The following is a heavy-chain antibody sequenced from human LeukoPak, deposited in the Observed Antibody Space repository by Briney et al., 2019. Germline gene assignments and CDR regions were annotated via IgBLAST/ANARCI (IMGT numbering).Heavy chain of an antibody. V-gene: IGHV1-2*02. CDR3: ARDALRWELLS. CDR2: INPNSGGT. Sequence: ASVKVSCKASGYTFTDYYLHWVRQAPGQGLEWTGWINPNSGGTNYAQKFQGRVTMTRDTSINTAYMELSRLRSDDTAVYYCARDALRWELLSWGQGTLVTVSS. J-gene: IGHJ4*02. CDR1: GYTFTDYY. D-gene: IGHD1-26*01.